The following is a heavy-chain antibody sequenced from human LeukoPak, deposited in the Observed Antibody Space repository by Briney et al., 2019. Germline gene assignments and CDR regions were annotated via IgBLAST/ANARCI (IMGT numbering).Heavy chain of an antibody. V-gene: IGHV3-43*02. Sequence: GGSLRLSCAASGFTFDDYAMHWVRQALGKGLEWVSLISGDGGSTYYADSVKGRFTISRDNSKNSLYLQMNSLRTEDTALYYCANGGDSSGYAPLDYWGQGTLVTVSS. D-gene: IGHD3-22*01. CDR2: ISGDGGST. CDR3: ANGGDSSGYAPLDY. CDR1: GFTFDDYA. J-gene: IGHJ4*02.